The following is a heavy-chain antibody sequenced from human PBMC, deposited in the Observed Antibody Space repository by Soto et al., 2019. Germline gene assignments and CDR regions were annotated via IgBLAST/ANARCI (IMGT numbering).Heavy chain of an antibody. J-gene: IGHJ4*02. Sequence: GESLKISCAASGFTVSSNYMSWVRQAPGKGLEWVSVIYSGGSTYYADSVKGRFTISRDNSKNTLYLQMNSLRAEDTAVYYCARGSGSYLKIDYWGQGTLVTVSS. CDR1: GFTVSSNY. D-gene: IGHD1-26*01. CDR2: IYSGGST. V-gene: IGHV3-53*01. CDR3: ARGSGSYLKIDY.